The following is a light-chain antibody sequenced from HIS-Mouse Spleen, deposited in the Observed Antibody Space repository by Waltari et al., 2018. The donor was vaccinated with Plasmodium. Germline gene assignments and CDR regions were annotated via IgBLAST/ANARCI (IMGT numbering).Light chain of an antibody. CDR1: PSVSSN. J-gene: IGKJ3*01. CDR2: GAS. Sequence: EIVMTQSPATLSVSPGERATLSCRASPSVSSNLAWYQQKPGQAPRLLIYGASTRATGIPARFRGRGSGTEFTLTISSLQSEDFAVYYCQQYNNWSFTFGPGTKVDIK. V-gene: IGKV3-15*01. CDR3: QQYNNWSFT.